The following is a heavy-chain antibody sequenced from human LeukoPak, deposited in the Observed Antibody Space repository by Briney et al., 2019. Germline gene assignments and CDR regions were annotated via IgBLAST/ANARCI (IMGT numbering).Heavy chain of an antibody. CDR2: INPNSGGT. D-gene: IGHD2-2*01. V-gene: IGHV1-2*02. Sequence: ASVKVSCKAYGYTFTGYYMHWVRQAPGQGLEWMGWINPNSGGTNYAQKFQGRVTMTRDTSISTAYMELSRLRSDDTAVYYCARDSCSSTSCYLYYYYMDVWGKGTTVTVSS. CDR3: ARDSCSSTSCYLYYYYMDV. CDR1: GYTFTGYY. J-gene: IGHJ6*03.